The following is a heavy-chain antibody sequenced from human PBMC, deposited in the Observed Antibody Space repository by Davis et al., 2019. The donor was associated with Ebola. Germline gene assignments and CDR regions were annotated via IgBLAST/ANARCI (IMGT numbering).Heavy chain of an antibody. D-gene: IGHD5-18*01. CDR3: ATGFSYGLLDS. CDR1: GGSIKSSNW. Sequence: SETLSLTCTLSGGSIKSSNWWTWVRQTPRRGLEWIGEIHHSGDTNYNPSLTSRVTMSVDRSKNHFSLKVTSVTAADTAVYYCATGFSYGLLDSWGQGALVTVSS. V-gene: IGHV4-4*02. CDR2: IHHSGDT. J-gene: IGHJ4*02.